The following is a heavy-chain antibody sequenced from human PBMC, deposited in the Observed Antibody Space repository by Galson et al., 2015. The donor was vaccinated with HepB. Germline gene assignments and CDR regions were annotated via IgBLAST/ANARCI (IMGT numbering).Heavy chain of an antibody. CDR2: IRHDGSDI. D-gene: IGHD2-15*01. CDR3: ARDRAAINSWYTGYFFDS. J-gene: IGHJ4*02. Sequence: SLRLSCAASGFSFSTYWMSWVRQAPEKGLEWVANIRHDGSDISYVDSVKGRFTIPRANAYNSLYLQMNSLRAEDTAVYYCARDRAAINSWYTGYFFDSWGQGTLVTVSS. CDR1: GFSFSTYW. V-gene: IGHV3-7*01.